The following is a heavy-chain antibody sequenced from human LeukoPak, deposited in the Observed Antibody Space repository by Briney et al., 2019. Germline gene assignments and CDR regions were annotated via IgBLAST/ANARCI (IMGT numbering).Heavy chain of an antibody. CDR1: GFTFSSYA. Sequence: PGGSLRLSCAASGFTFSSYAMHWVRQAPGEGLEWVAVISYDGSNKYYADSVKGRFTISRDNSKNTLYLQMNSLRAEDTAVYYCARGSNTIFGVVIPPCYWGQGTLVTVSS. CDR3: ARGSNTIFGVVIPPCY. J-gene: IGHJ4*02. D-gene: IGHD3-3*01. CDR2: ISYDGSNK. V-gene: IGHV3-30*04.